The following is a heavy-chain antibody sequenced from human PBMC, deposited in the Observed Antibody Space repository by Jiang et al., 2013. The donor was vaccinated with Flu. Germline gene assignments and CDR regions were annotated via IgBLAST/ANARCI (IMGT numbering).Heavy chain of an antibody. Sequence: GSGLVKPSETLSLTCTVSGGSISSSSYYWGWIRQPPGKGLEWIGSIYYSGSTYYNPSLKSRVTISVDTSKNQFSLKLSSVTAADTAVYYCARQVPLRWLAGRDYWGQGTLVTVSS. D-gene: IGHD6-19*01. J-gene: IGHJ4*02. CDR2: IYYSGST. CDR1: GGSISSSSYY. CDR3: ARQVPLRWLAGRDY. V-gene: IGHV4-39*01.